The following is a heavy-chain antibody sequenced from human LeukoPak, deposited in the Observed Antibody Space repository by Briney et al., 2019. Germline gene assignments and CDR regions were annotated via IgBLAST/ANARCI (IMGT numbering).Heavy chain of an antibody. D-gene: IGHD6-6*01. CDR2: IYYRGNT. CDR1: GDSIRNYY. Sequence: SETLSLTCTVSGDSIRNYYWSWIRQPPGKGLEWIGYIYYRGNTNYNPSLKSRVIISIDTSKNQFSLKMSSVTAADTAVYFCARDSPPQCASSSAGFDYWGQGTLVTVSS. V-gene: IGHV4-59*01. J-gene: IGHJ4*02. CDR3: ARDSPPQCASSSAGFDY.